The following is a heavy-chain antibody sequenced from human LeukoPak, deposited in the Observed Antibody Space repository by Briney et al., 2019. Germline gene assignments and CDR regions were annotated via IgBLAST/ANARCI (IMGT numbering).Heavy chain of an antibody. J-gene: IGHJ4*02. CDR2: IYYSGST. V-gene: IGHV4-59*08. CDR1: GGSISSYY. CDR3: ARHRGGYSYGHLDY. D-gene: IGHD5-18*01. Sequence: NPSETLSLTCTVSGGSISSYYWSWIRQPPGKGLEWIGYIYYSGSTNYNPSLKSRVTISVDTSKNQFSLKLSSVTAADTAVYYCARHRGGYSYGHLDYWGQGTLVTVSS.